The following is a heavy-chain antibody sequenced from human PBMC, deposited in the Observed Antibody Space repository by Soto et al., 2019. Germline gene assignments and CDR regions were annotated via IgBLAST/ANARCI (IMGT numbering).Heavy chain of an antibody. J-gene: IGHJ6*02. Sequence: LKISCALSGFTIGSYCISWVRQAPRQDLEWVANIKQNGSENYYVDSVKVRFTIYRDSAKNSLYLQMNSRRSEDTAVYHCARVLRLSELTYYYVMDVWGQGTTVTGSS. D-gene: IGHD3-3*01. CDR3: ARVLRLSELTYYYVMDV. CDR2: IKQNGSEN. CDR1: GFTIGSYC. V-gene: IGHV3-7*03.